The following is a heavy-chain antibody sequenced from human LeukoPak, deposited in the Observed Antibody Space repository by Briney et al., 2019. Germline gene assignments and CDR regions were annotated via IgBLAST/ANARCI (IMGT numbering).Heavy chain of an antibody. J-gene: IGHJ3*02. V-gene: IGHV4-39*01. Sequence: SETLSLTCTVSGGSISSSSYYWGWIRQPPGKGLEWIASISYSGSTYNNPPLKSRVTISVDTSKNQFSLKLTTVTAADTAVYFCARHRSSSWYDALHIWGQGTMVTVPS. CDR3: ARHRSSSWYDALHI. CDR1: GGSISSSSYY. D-gene: IGHD6-13*01. CDR2: ISYSGST.